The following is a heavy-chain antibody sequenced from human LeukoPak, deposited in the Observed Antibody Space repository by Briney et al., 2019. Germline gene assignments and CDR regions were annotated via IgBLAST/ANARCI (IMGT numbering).Heavy chain of an antibody. Sequence: GGSLRLSCAASGFTFSSYGMHWARQAPGKGLEWVAFIRYDGSNKYYADSVKGRFTISRDNSKNTLYLQMNSLRAEDTALYYCAKDDSGSYYPYYYYMDVWGKGTTVTISS. CDR3: AKDDSGSYYPYYYYMDV. J-gene: IGHJ6*03. CDR1: GFTFSSYG. CDR2: IRYDGSNK. D-gene: IGHD1-26*01. V-gene: IGHV3-30*02.